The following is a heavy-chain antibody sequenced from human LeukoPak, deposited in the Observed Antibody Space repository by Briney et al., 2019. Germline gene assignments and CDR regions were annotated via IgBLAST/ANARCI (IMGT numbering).Heavy chain of an antibody. Sequence: GRFLTLSCADSGFTFSSNGMSWVRQAPGKGLEWVSDISGSGFDTYYVDSVRGRFSISRDKANRSVYLQMNSLRAEDSAVYYCVEAPQDVVRGVIVSLYYFDYWGQGTLVTVSS. J-gene: IGHJ4*02. CDR3: VEAPQDVVRGVIVSLYYFDY. CDR1: GFTFSSNG. V-gene: IGHV3-23*01. CDR2: ISGSGFDT. D-gene: IGHD3-10*01.